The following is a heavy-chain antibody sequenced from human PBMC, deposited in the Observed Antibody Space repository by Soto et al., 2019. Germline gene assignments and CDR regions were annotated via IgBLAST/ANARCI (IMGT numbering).Heavy chain of an antibody. CDR1: GFTFDDYA. V-gene: IGHV3-9*01. D-gene: IGHD6-19*01. Sequence: GGSLRLSCAASGFTFDDYAMHWVRQAAGKGLEWVSGISWNSGSIGYADSVKGRFTISRDNAKNSLYLQMNSLRAEDTALYYCAKDQNSSGWYDAFDIWGQGTMVTVSS. CDR3: AKDQNSSGWYDAFDI. CDR2: ISWNSGSI. J-gene: IGHJ3*02.